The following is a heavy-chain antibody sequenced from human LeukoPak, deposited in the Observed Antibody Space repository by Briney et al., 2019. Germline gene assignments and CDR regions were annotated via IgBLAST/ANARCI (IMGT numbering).Heavy chain of an antibody. V-gene: IGHV3-74*01. Sequence: PGGSLRLSCAASGFTFSSSWMYWVRQAPGKGLVWVSRINSDESITTYADSVKGRFTISRDNAKNTLYLQMNSLRAEDTATYYCARAGDAFDIWGQGTMVTVSS. J-gene: IGHJ3*02. CDR3: ARAGDAFDI. CDR1: GFTFSSSW. CDR2: INSDESIT.